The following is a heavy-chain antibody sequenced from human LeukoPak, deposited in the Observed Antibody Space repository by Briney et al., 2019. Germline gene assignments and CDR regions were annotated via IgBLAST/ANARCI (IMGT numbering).Heavy chain of an antibody. D-gene: IGHD2-15*01. J-gene: IGHJ4*02. Sequence: GSLRLSCAASGFPFTNYWMNWVRQAPGKGLEWVARIKQDGSEKYYVESVKGRFTISRDNAKNSLYLQMDSLRAEDTSVYYCAREGFCSGGICSYDNWGQGTLVTVSS. V-gene: IGHV3-7*01. CDR1: GFPFTNYW. CDR2: IKQDGSEK. CDR3: AREGFCSGGICSYDN.